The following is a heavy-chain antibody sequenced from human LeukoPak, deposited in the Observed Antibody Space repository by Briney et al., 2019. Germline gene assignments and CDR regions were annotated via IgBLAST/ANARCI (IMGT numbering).Heavy chain of an antibody. CDR2: INPSGGST. V-gene: IGHV1-46*01. Sequence: ASVKVSCKASGYTFTSYYMHWVRQTPGQGLEWMGIINPSGGSTSYAQKFQGRITMTRDMSTSTVYMELSSLRSEDPAVYYCASILLWYVYDYWGQGTLVTVSS. J-gene: IGHJ4*02. D-gene: IGHD3-10*01. CDR3: ASILLWYVYDY. CDR1: GYTFTSYY.